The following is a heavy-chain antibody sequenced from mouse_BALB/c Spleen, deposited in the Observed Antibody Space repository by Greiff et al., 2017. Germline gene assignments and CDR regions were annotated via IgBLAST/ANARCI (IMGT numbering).Heavy chain of an antibody. V-gene: IGHV5-6*01. D-gene: IGHD3-1*01. CDR2: ISSGGSYT. CDR3: ARTRALMDY. J-gene: IGHJ4*01. Sequence: EVKVVESGGDLVKPGGSLKLSCAASGFTFSSYGMSWVRQTPDKRLEWVATISSGGSYTYYPDSVKGRFTISRDNAKNTLYLQMSSLKSEDTAMYYCARTRALMDYWGQGTSVTVSS. CDR1: GFTFSSYG.